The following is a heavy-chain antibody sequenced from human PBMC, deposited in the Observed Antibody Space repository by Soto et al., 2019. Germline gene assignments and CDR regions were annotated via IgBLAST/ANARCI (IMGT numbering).Heavy chain of an antibody. J-gene: IGHJ4*02. CDR3: ARRARWFFDY. CDR1: VGSISDYY. D-gene: IGHD3-9*01. Sequence: SEALSVTCTFSVGSISDYYWSWIRQPPGKGLEWIGYIFYSGSTNYNPSLKSRVTISVDTSRKQFSLKLSSVAAADTAVYYCARRARWFFDYWGQGTLVTVSS. V-gene: IGHV4-59*01. CDR2: IFYSGST.